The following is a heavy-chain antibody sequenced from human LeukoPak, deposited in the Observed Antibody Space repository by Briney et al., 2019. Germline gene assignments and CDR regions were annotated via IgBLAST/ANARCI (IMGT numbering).Heavy chain of an antibody. D-gene: IGHD5-18*01. CDR3: ARGEGGYSYGYY. CDR1: GYTFTSYG. J-gene: IGHJ4*02. V-gene: IGHV1-18*04. Sequence: WASVKVSCTASGYTFTSYGISWGRRAPGQGVEGMGWISAYNGNTNYAQKLQGRVTMTTDTSTSTAYMELRSLRSDDTAVYYCARGEGGYSYGYYWGQGTLVTVSS. CDR2: ISAYNGNT.